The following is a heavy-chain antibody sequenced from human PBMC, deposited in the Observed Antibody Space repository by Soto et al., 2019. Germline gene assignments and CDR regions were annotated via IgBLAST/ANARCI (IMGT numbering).Heavy chain of an antibody. V-gene: IGHV1-69*02. CDR3: ARFNAAAGTIPFDY. CDR2: IIPILGIA. J-gene: IGHJ4*02. Sequence: ASVKVSRKASGGTLSSYTISWVRQAPGQRLERKGMIIPILGIANYAQKFQGRVTITADKSTSTAYMELSSLRSEDTAVYYCARFNAAAGTIPFDYWGQGTLVTVSS. D-gene: IGHD6-13*01. CDR1: GGTLSSYT.